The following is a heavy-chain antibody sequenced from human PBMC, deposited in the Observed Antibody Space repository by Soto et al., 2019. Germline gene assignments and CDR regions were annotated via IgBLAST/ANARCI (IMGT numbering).Heavy chain of an antibody. V-gene: IGHV4-31*03. J-gene: IGHJ6*02. CDR2: IAYSGST. CDR3: ARDGTVTTGQGTFYYGFDV. CDR1: GGCISSCGSY. D-gene: IGHD4-17*01. Sequence: SETLSLTCTVSGGCISSCGSYWNLIRQHPGKGLEWIGYIAYSGSTYYNPSLQSRVTISVDTSKNQFSLKLRSVTAADTAVYYCARDGTVTTGQGTFYYGFDVWGQGTTVTVSS.